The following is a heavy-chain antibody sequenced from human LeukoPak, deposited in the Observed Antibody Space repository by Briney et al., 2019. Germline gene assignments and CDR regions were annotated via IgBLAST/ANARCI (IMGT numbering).Heavy chain of an antibody. D-gene: IGHD3-22*01. V-gene: IGHV3-30*03. J-gene: IGHJ4*02. CDR1: GFTFSNYD. CDR3: ARNYYDSSGRKSSFDY. CDR2: ISYDGSNK. Sequence: GGSLRLSCAASGFTFSNYDIHWVRQAPGKGLEWVAVISYDGSNKYYADSVKGRFTISRDNSKNSLYLQMNSLRAEDTAVYYCARNYYDSSGRKSSFDYWGQGTLVTVSS.